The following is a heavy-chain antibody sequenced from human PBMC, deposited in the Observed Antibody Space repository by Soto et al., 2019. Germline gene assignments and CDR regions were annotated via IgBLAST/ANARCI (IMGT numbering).Heavy chain of an antibody. Sequence: QITLKESGPPLVTPTQTLTLTCTFSGFSRSTSGVGVSWIRQPPGKALEWLAVIYWDDDKRYSPSLKNRLTITKDTSKTQVVLTLTTMDPVDTDTYYCAHSDSRRFLDSWGQGTLVTVSS. J-gene: IGHJ4*02. D-gene: IGHD3-16*01. CDR3: AHSDSRRFLDS. V-gene: IGHV2-5*02. CDR2: IYWDDDK. CDR1: GFSRSTSGVG.